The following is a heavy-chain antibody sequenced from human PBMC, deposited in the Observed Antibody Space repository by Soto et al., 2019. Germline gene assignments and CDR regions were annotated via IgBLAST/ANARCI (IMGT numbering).Heavy chain of an antibody. J-gene: IGHJ4*02. Sequence: PGGSLRLSCAASGFTFSNYWMHWVRQAPGKGLVWVSQINNYGSSTYYADSMKGRFTISRDNSKNTLYLQMNSLRAEDTAVYYCARDRYDILIGYPLPDYWGQGTLVTVSS. V-gene: IGHV3-74*01. CDR1: GFTFSNYW. D-gene: IGHD3-9*01. CDR2: INNYGSST. CDR3: ARDRYDILIGYPLPDY.